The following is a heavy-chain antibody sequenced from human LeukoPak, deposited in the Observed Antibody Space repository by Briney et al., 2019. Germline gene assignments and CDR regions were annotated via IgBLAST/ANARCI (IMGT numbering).Heavy chain of an antibody. CDR1: GGSISSYY. D-gene: IGHD2-15*01. CDR2: IYYSGST. CDR3: ARDNCPCSGGSCYPGNFDY. J-gene: IGHJ4*02. V-gene: IGHV4-59*12. Sequence: PSETLSLTCTVSGGSISSYYWSWIRQPPGKGLEWIGYIYYSGSTNYNPSLKSRVTMSADTSKNQFSLKLSSVTAADTAVYYCARDNCPCSGGSCYPGNFDYWGQGTLVTVSS.